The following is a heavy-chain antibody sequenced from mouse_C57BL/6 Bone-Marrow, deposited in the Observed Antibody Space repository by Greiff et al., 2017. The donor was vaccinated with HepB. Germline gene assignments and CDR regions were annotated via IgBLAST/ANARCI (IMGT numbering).Heavy chain of an antibody. CDR3: ARENGYYGSYYAMDY. CDR1: GYTFTSYW. J-gene: IGHJ4*01. D-gene: IGHD1-1*01. CDR2: IYPGSGST. Sequence: QVQLQQPGAELVKPGASVKMSCKASGYTFTSYWITWVKQRPGQGLEWIGDIYPGSGSTNYNEKFKSKATLTVDTSSSTAYMQLRSLTSEDSAVYYCARENGYYGSYYAMDYWGQGTSVTVSS. V-gene: IGHV1-55*01.